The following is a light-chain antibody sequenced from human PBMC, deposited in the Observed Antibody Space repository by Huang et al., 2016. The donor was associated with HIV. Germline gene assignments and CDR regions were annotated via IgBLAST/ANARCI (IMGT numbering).Light chain of an antibody. CDR2: DAS. V-gene: IGKV3-11*01. J-gene: IGKJ4*01. Sequence: ELVLTQSPATLTLSPGEGGTLSCRASQSISNFVAWFQQKPGQAPRLLITDASNRATGIPARFSGSGSGTDFTLTISSLEPEDFAVYYCQQRSNWPLTFGGGTKVEIK. CDR1: QSISNF. CDR3: QQRSNWPLT.